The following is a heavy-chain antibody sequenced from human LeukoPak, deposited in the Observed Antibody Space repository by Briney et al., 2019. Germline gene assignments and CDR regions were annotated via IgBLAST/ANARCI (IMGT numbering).Heavy chain of an antibody. CDR3: ARGPGAVAAPDY. CDR1: GFTFSSYA. D-gene: IGHD6-19*01. J-gene: IGHJ4*02. Sequence: PGGSLRLSCAASGFTFSSYAMHWVRQAPGKGLEWVAVISYDGSNKYYADSVKGRFTISRDNSKNTLYLQMNSLRAEDTAVYYCARGPGAVAAPDYWGQGTLVTVSS. CDR2: ISYDGSNK. V-gene: IGHV3-30*04.